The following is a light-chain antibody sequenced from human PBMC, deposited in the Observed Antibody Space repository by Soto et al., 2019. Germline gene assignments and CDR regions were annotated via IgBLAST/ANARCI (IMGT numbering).Light chain of an antibody. V-gene: IGKV3D-11*02. CDR2: EVS. CDR3: QARRDWYA. Sequence: EIVLTQSPATLSLSPGERANLSCRASHSVSSYLAWYQQKPGQAPRLLIYEVSNRSPGIPARFSGSGPRTDLTLCISSLEPEDFAVYYCQARRDWYAVGQGNKL. CDR1: HSVSSY. J-gene: IGKJ2*01.